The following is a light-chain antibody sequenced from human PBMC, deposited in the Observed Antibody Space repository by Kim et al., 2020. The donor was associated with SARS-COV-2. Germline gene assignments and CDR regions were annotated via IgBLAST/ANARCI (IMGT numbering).Light chain of an antibody. J-gene: IGKJ4*01. CDR2: DVS. V-gene: IGKV1-16*02. Sequence: SSVGDRVTFTSRASQAINNHLAWFQQKSGKAPKCLIYDVSTLQSGVPSKFSGSGFGTEFTLTMSSLQPEDFATYYCQQYSTFPLTFGGGTKVDIK. CDR3: QQYSTFPLT. CDR1: QAINNH.